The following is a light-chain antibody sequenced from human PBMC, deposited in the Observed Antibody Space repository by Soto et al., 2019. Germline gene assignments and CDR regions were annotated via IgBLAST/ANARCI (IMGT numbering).Light chain of an antibody. CDR1: SSDVGGYNY. V-gene: IGLV2-8*01. Sequence: QSALTQPPSASGSPGQSVTISCTGTSSDVGGYNYVSWYQQHPGKAPKLIIYEVIKRPSGVPDRFSGSKSGNTASLTVSGLQAEDEADFFCSSYARSYVVFGGGTKVTVL. CDR3: SSYARSYVV. J-gene: IGLJ2*01. CDR2: EVI.